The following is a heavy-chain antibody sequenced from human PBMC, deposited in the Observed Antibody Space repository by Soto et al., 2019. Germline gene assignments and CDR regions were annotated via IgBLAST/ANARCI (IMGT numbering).Heavy chain of an antibody. V-gene: IGHV3-74*01. J-gene: IGHJ6*02. CDR1: GFTFSSYW. Sequence: PGGSLRLSCAASGFTFSSYWMHWVRQAPGKGLVWVSRINSDGSSTSYADSVKGRFTISRDNAKNTLYLQMNSLRAEDTAVYYCARVAWPYCSGGSFSLIPYSYYYGIAVWG. CDR3: ARVAWPYCSGGSFSLIPYSYYYGIAV. D-gene: IGHD2-15*01. CDR2: INSDGSST.